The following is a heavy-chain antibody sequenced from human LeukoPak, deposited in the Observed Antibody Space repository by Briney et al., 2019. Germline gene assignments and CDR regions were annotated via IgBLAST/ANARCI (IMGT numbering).Heavy chain of an antibody. Sequence: GGSLRLSSAASGFTFSSYSMNWVRQAPGKGLEWVSSISSSSSYIYYADSVKGRFTISRDNAKNSLYLQMNSLRAEDTAVYYCARDQTGYSSSWSDYWGQGTLVTVSS. D-gene: IGHD6-13*01. V-gene: IGHV3-21*01. CDR1: GFTFSSYS. J-gene: IGHJ4*02. CDR3: ARDQTGYSSSWSDY. CDR2: ISSSSSYI.